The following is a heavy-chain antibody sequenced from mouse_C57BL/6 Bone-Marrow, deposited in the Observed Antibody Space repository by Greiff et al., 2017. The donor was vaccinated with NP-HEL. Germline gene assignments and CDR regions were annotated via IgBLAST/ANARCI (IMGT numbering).Heavy chain of an antibody. CDR2: IDPSDSYT. D-gene: IGHD4-1*01. CDR1: GYTFTSYW. V-gene: IGHV1-69*01. CDR3: ARSLGRDY. Sequence: QVQLQQPGAELVMPGASVKLSCKASGYTFTSYWMHWVKQRPGQGLEWIGEIDPSDSYTNYNQKFKGKSTLTVDKSSSTAYMQLSSLTSEDSAVYYCARSLGRDYWGQGTTLTVSS. J-gene: IGHJ2*01.